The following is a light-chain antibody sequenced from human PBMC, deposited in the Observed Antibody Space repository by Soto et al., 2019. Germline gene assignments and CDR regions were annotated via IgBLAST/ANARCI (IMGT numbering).Light chain of an antibody. J-gene: IGKJ3*01. CDR2: LGS. V-gene: IGKV2-28*01. Sequence: DIVMTQSPLSLPVTPGEPASISCRSSQSLLHSNGYNYLDWYLQKPGQSPQLLIYLGSNRASGVPDRFSGSGSGTDFTLKISRVEAEDVGVYYCTQALHTPFTFGPGTKVDIK. CDR1: QSLLHSNGYNY. CDR3: TQALHTPFT.